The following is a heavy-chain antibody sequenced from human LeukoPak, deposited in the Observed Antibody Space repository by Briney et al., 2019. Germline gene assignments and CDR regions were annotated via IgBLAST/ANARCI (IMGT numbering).Heavy chain of an antibody. D-gene: IGHD3-10*02. CDR3: AKSTMYSGDNWFDP. V-gene: IGHV3-23*01. J-gene: IGHJ5*02. Sequence: GGSLRLSCAASGFTFSSYAMSRVRQAPGKGLEWVSAISGSGGSTYYADSVKGRFTNSRDNSKNTLYLQMNSLRAEDTAVYYCAKSTMYSGDNWFDPWGQGTLVTVSS. CDR1: GFTFSSYA. CDR2: ISGSGGST.